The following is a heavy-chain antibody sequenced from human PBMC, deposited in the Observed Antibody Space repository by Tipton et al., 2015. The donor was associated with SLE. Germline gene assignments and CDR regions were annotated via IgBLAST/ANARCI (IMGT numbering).Heavy chain of an antibody. Sequence: TLSLTCTVSDDSIGSHYWTWIRQPPGKGLEYIGYIYYTGSTNYNPSLKSRVTISVDTSKSHFSLKLTSVTAADTAVYYCARMEGMITYGGIAGLWGQGTVVTVSS. J-gene: IGHJ4*02. CDR2: IYYTGST. CDR1: DDSIGSHY. D-gene: IGHD3-16*01. CDR3: ARMEGMITYGGIAGL. V-gene: IGHV4-59*08.